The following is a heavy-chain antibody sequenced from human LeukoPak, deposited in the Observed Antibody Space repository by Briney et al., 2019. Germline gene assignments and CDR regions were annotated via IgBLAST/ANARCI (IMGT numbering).Heavy chain of an antibody. CDR3: ARGVGIVGAPPKKETFDY. Sequence: SVKVSCKASGGTFSSYAISWVRQAPGQGLEWMGGIIPIFGTANYAQKFQGRVTITADKSTSTAYMELSSLRSEDTAVYYCARGVGIVGAPPKKETFDYWGQGTLVTVSS. CDR2: IIPIFGTA. V-gene: IGHV1-69*06. CDR1: GGTFSSYA. D-gene: IGHD1-26*01. J-gene: IGHJ4*02.